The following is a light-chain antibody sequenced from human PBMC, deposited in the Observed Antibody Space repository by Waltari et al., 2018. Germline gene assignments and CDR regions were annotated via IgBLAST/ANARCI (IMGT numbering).Light chain of an antibody. V-gene: IGKV3-20*01. J-gene: IGKJ1*01. CDR2: HAS. CDR1: QSISHY. Sequence: EVELTQSPGTLSLSPGEGATLSCRASQSISHYLAWYQQKPGQAPRLLIYHASSRATGIPDRFSGSGSGTDFSLTISRLEPEDFAVYYCQHYVNLPATFGQGTKVEIK. CDR3: QHYVNLPAT.